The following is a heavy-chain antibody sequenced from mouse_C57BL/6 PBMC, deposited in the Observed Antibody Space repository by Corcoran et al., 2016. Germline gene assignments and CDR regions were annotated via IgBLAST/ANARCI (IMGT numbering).Heavy chain of an antibody. CDR1: GYTFTDYT. V-gene: IGHV1-18*01. Sequence: EVQLQQSGPDLVMPGASVKIPCKASGYTFTDYTMDWVKQSHGKSLEWIGDINPNNGGTIYNQKFKGKATLTVDKSSSTAYMELRSLTSEDTAVYYCARRRPYYGSSDWYGDVRGTGTTVTGSS. J-gene: IGHJ1*03. CDR3: ARRRPYYGSSDWYGDV. CDR2: INPNNGGT. D-gene: IGHD1-1*01.